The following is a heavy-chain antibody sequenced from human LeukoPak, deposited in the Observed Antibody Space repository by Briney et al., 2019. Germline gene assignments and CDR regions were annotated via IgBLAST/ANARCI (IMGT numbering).Heavy chain of an antibody. CDR2: ISSSSSYI. D-gene: IGHD1-26*01. Sequence: GGSLRLSCAVSGFTFSSYSMNWVRQAPGKGLEWVSSISSSSSYIYYADSVKGRFTISRDKAKNSLYLQMNSLRAEDTAVYYCARALASGSSAFDYWGQGTLVTVSS. J-gene: IGHJ4*02. CDR3: ARALASGSSAFDY. CDR1: GFTFSSYS. V-gene: IGHV3-21*01.